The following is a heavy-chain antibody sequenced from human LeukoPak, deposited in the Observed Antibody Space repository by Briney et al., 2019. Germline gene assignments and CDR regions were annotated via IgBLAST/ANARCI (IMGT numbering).Heavy chain of an antibody. D-gene: IGHD3-10*01. CDR1: GFPFSSYP. J-gene: IGHJ4*02. Sequence: GGSLRLSCAAPGFPFSSYPMSWVRQAPGKGLEWVSSISASGDSPYYADSVQGRFTISRDNSKNTLFLQMKSLRAEDTAVYYCANGSPLGHWGQGTLVTVSS. CDR2: ISASGDSP. V-gene: IGHV3-23*01. CDR3: ANGSPLGH.